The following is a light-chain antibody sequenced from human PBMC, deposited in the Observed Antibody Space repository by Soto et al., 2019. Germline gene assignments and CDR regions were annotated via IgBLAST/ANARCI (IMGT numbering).Light chain of an antibody. V-gene: IGKV3-20*01. CDR3: QQYGSSGT. Sequence: ERVTTQPPGTLSLSPGERATLSCRASQSVSNNYLAWYQQKPGQAPRLLIYGASNRATGIPDRFSGSGSGTDFTLTISRLEPEDFAVYYCQQYGSSGTFGQGTKVDIK. CDR1: QSVSNNY. CDR2: GAS. J-gene: IGKJ1*01.